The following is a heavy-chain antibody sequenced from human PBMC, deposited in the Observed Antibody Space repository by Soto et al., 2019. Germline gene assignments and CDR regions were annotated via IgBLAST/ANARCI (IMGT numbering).Heavy chain of an antibody. CDR2: IYYSGST. CDR3: AREYGDGYNLGY. CDR1: GGSISSGGYY. D-gene: IGHD5-12*01. J-gene: IGHJ4*02. V-gene: IGHV4-31*03. Sequence: QVQLQESGPGLVKPSQTLSLTCTVSGGSISSGGYYWSWIRQHPGKGLEWIGYIYYSGSTYYNSSLKTRVTISVDTSKHKFSLKLSSVTAADTAVYYCAREYGDGYNLGYWGQGTLVTVAS.